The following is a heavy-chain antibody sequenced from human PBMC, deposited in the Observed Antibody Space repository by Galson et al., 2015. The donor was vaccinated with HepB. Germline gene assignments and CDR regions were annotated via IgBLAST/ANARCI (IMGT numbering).Heavy chain of an antibody. CDR2: IIPIFGTA. D-gene: IGHD4-17*01. J-gene: IGHJ6*02. CDR3: ARDSHDYGDYAPLLIYYYYGMDV. Sequence: SVTVSCKASGGTFSSYAISWVRQAPGQGLEWMGGIIPIFGTANYAQKFQGRVTITADESTSTAYMELSSLRSEDTAVYYCARDSHDYGDYAPLLIYYYYGMDVWGQGTTVTVSS. V-gene: IGHV1-69*13. CDR1: GGTFSSYA.